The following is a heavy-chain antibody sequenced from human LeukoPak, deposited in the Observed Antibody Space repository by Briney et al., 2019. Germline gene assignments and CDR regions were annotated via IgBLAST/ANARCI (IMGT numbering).Heavy chain of an antibody. D-gene: IGHD2-2*02. V-gene: IGHV3-20*01. CDR3: ARRDCSSTSCYTNWFDP. CDR1: GFTFSSYW. Sequence: GGSLRLSCAASGFTFSSYWMSWVRQAPGKGLEWVSGINWNGGSTGYADSVKGRFTISRDNAKNSLYLQMNSLRAEDTALYHCARRDCSSTSCYTNWFDPWGQGTLVTVSS. CDR2: INWNGGST. J-gene: IGHJ5*02.